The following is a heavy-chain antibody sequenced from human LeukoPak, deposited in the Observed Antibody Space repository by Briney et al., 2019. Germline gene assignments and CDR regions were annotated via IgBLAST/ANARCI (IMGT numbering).Heavy chain of an antibody. D-gene: IGHD1/OR15-1a*01. Sequence: GGSLRLSCAASGFTFSSYAMSWVREAPGKGMEWISVISGSGASAYYADSVRGRFTISRDNSKNTLILQMSSLRAEDTAIYYCAKAWEGTSRNYFDSWGQGTLVTVSS. V-gene: IGHV3-23*01. CDR1: GFTFSSYA. CDR3: AKAWEGTSRNYFDS. CDR2: ISGSGASA. J-gene: IGHJ4*02.